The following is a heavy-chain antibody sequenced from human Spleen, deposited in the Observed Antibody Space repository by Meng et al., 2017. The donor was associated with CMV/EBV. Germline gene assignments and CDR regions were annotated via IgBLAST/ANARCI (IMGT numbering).Heavy chain of an antibody. Sequence: QVQLVQSEAGVKKPGASVKVSGKVSGSTFTGYYMHWWRQAPGQGLEWMGRINPNSGGTNYAQKFQGRVTMTRDTSISTAYMELSRLRSDDTAVYYCAREYSGSYYWFDPWGQGTLVTVSS. CDR1: GSTFTGYY. CDR2: INPNSGGT. J-gene: IGHJ5*02. CDR3: AREYSGSYYWFDP. D-gene: IGHD1-26*01. V-gene: IGHV1-2*06.